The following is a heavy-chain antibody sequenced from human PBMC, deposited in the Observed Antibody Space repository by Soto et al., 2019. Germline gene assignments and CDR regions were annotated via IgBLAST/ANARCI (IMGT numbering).Heavy chain of an antibody. D-gene: IGHD1-1*01. CDR2: VYASGTT. V-gene: IGHV4-4*07. Sequence: QVRLQESGPGLVKPSETLSLTCTVSGASISNYYWSWIRQPAGKGLECLGRVYASGTTTYNPSHRSPVTTSVDTSKNQFSLNLNSVTAADTAVYYCVRESRSERGTVEYWGQGTLVTVSS. CDR1: GASISNYY. CDR3: VRESRSERGTVEY. J-gene: IGHJ4*02.